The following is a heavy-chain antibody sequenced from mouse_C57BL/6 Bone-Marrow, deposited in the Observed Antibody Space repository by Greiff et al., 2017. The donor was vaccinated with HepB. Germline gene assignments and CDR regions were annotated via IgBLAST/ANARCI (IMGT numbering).Heavy chain of an antibody. CDR3: ARKSLYYYGSYYFDY. V-gene: IGHV1-9*01. D-gene: IGHD1-1*01. Sequence: LVESGAELMKPGASVKLSCKATGYTFTGYWIEWVKQRPGHGLEWIGEILPGSGSTNYNEKFKGKATFTADTSSNTAYMQLSSLTTEDSAIYYCARKSLYYYGSYYFDYWGQGTTLTVSS. J-gene: IGHJ2*01. CDR2: ILPGSGST. CDR1: GYTFTGYW.